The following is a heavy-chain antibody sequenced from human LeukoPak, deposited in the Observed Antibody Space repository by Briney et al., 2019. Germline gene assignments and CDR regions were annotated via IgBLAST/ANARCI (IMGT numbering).Heavy chain of an antibody. CDR1: GFSFSGHW. CDR2: INTDGSTT. CDR3: VRESREIRFDY. Sequence: GGSLRLSCTASGFSFSGHWMHWVRQAPGKGLMGVSRINTDGSTTTYADSVKGRFTISRDNAKNTLYLQMNSLRVEDTAVYYCVRESREIRFDYWGQGILVTVSS. D-gene: IGHD1-26*01. J-gene: IGHJ4*02. V-gene: IGHV3-74*01.